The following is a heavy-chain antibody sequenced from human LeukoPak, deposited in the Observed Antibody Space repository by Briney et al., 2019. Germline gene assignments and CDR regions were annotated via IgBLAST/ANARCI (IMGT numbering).Heavy chain of an antibody. J-gene: IGHJ4*02. CDR2: MNPNSGNT. CDR3: ARGQNYYGSGSSDY. CDR1: GYTFTSYD. D-gene: IGHD3-10*01. Sequence: ASVKVSCKASGYTFTSYDINWVRQATGQGLEWMGWMNPNSGNTGYAQKFQGRVTMTRNTSISTAYMELSSLRPEDTAVYYCARGQNYYGSGSSDYWGQGTLVTVSS. V-gene: IGHV1-8*01.